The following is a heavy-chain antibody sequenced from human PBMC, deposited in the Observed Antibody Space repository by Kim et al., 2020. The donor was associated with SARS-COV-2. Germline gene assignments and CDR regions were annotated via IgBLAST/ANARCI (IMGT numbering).Heavy chain of an antibody. CDR1: GYTFTGYY. D-gene: IGHD2-15*01. J-gene: IGHJ5*02. CDR3: ARDSCSGGSCYSWWFDP. V-gene: IGHV1-2*06. Sequence: ASVKVSCKASGYTFTGYYMHWVRQAPGQGLEWMGRINPNSGGTNYAQKFQGRVTMTRDTSISTAYMELSSLRSDDTAVYYCARDSCSGGSCYSWWFDPWGQGTLVTVSS. CDR2: INPNSGGT.